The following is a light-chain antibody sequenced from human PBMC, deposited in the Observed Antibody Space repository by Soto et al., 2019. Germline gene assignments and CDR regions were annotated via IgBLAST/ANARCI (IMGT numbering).Light chain of an antibody. CDR2: EVT. CDR1: SSDVGGFNY. Sequence: QSVLTQPASVSGSPGQSITISCTGTSSDVGGFNYVSWYQHHPGKAPKLMIYEVTNRPSGVSIRFSGSKSGNTASLTISGLQADDEADYYCSSYTTSSTWVFGGGTKLTVL. V-gene: IGLV2-14*01. CDR3: SSYTTSSTWV. J-gene: IGLJ3*02.